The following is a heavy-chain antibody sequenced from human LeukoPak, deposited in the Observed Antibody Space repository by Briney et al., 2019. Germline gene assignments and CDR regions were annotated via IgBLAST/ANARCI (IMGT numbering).Heavy chain of an antibody. D-gene: IGHD3-3*01. V-gene: IGHV4-59*01. CDR1: GGSISSYY. CDR2: LYYSGST. Sequence: SETLSLTCTVSGGSISSYYWTWIRQPPGKGLEWIGSLYYSGSTNYNPSLKSRVTISVDTSKNQFSLKLSSVTAADTAVYYCARDEGLRTFDYWGQGTLVTVSS. CDR3: ARDEGLRTFDY. J-gene: IGHJ4*02.